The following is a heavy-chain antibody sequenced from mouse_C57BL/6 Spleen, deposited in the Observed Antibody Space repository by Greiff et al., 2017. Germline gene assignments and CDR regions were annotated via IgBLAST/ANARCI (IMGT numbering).Heavy chain of an antibody. V-gene: IGHV1-53*01. CDR1: GYTFTSYW. CDR2: INPSNGGT. D-gene: IGHD1-2*01. J-gene: IGHJ3*01. Sequence: QVQLQHPGTELVKPGASVKLSCKASGYTFTSYWMHWVKKSPGQGLEWIGNINPSNGGTNYNEKFKSKATLTVDKSSSTAYMQLSSLTSEDSAVYYCARERGYYGPFAYWGQGTLVTVSA. CDR3: ARERGYYGPFAY.